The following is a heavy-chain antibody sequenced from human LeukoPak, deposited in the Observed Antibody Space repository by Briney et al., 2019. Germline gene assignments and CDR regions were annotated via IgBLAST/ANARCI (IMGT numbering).Heavy chain of an antibody. CDR1: GFIFSNYG. CDR2: ISSSSSYI. V-gene: IGHV3-21*01. D-gene: IGHD1-26*01. Sequence: GGSLRLSCAAFGFIFSNYGMNWVRQAPGKGLEWVSSISSSSSYIYYADSVKGRFTISRDNAKNSLYLQMNSLRAEDTAVYYCARTRKVGMNWFDPWGQGTLVTVSS. J-gene: IGHJ5*02. CDR3: ARTRKVGMNWFDP.